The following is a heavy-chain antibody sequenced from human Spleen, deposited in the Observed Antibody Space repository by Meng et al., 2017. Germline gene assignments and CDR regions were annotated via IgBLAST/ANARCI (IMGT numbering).Heavy chain of an antibody. CDR2: INYSGTT. J-gene: IGHJ4*01. CDR1: GGSLSSRTYH. CDR3: ARRAVRGDIDY. D-gene: IGHD3-10*01. V-gene: IGHV4-39*01. Sequence: QVHLQESGPGLVKPSEILSLTCTVSGGSLSSRTYHWGWIRQPPGKGLEWMGSINYSGTTYYHSSLKSRVTISVDTSKMQFSLRLTSVTAADTAVYYCARRAVRGDIDYWGHGTLVTVSS.